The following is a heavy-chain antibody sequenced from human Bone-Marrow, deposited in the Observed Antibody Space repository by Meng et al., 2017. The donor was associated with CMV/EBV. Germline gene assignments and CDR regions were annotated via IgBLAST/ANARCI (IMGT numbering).Heavy chain of an antibody. CDR1: GYTFTSYG. CDR3: ARDEKWELLQDYYYGMDV. Sequence: ASVKVSCKASGYTFTSYGISWARQAPGQGLEWTGWISAYNGNTNYAQKLQGRVTMTTDTSTSTAYMELRSLRSDDTAVYYCARDEKWELLQDYYYGMDVWGQGTTVTVSS. J-gene: IGHJ6*02. D-gene: IGHD1-26*01. V-gene: IGHV1-18*01. CDR2: ISAYNGNT.